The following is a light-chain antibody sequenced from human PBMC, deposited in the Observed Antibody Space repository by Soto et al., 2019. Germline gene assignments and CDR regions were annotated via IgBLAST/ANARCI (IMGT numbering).Light chain of an antibody. CDR1: QGISNY. V-gene: IGKV1-27*01. CDR2: AAS. Sequence: DIQMTQSPSSLSASVGDRVTITCRASQGISNYLAWYQQRPGKVPKLLIYAASTLQSGVPSRFSGSGSGTDFTLTISSLPPEDVATYYCQRHNSVPPVTVGPGTKVNL. CDR3: QRHNSVPPVT. J-gene: IGKJ3*01.